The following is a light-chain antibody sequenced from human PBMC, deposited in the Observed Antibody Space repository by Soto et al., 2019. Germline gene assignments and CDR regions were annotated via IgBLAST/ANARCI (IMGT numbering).Light chain of an antibody. CDR1: PSISSW. CDR2: DAS. V-gene: IGKV1-5*01. CDR3: QQYNSYWA. Sequence: DIQLPQSPSTLSASVGARVTITCRATPSISSWQAWHQQKPGKAPKLLIYDASSLESGVPSRFSGSGSGTEFTLTISSLQPDDFATYYCQQYNSYWAFGQGTKV. J-gene: IGKJ1*01.